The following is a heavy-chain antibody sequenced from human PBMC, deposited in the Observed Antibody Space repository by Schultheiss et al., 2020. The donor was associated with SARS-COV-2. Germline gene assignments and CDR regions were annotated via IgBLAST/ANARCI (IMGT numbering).Heavy chain of an antibody. Sequence: SETLSLTCTVSGGSISSSSYYWGWIRQPPGKGLEWIGYIYYSGSTYYNPSLKSRVTISVDTSKNQFSLKLSSVTAADTAVYYCARVPNYGAVDYWGQGTLVTVSS. CDR2: IYYSGST. D-gene: IGHD4-17*01. CDR1: GGSISSSSYY. J-gene: IGHJ4*02. V-gene: IGHV4-39*07. CDR3: ARVPNYGAVDY.